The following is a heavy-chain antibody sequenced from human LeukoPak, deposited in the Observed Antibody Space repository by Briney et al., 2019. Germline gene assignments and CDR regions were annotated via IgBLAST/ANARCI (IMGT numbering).Heavy chain of an antibody. Sequence: GGSLRLSCAASGFTFSHFGFHWVRQAPGRGLEWVAVIWSDGTNKYYGNSVKGRFTIHRDDSQNRVYLQMNNLRVDDTAIYFCAKDAQRGFDYSNSLEYWGQGSPVTVSS. CDR3: AKDAQRGFDYSNSLEY. CDR1: GFTFSHFG. J-gene: IGHJ4*02. D-gene: IGHD4-11*01. V-gene: IGHV3-33*03. CDR2: IWSDGTNK.